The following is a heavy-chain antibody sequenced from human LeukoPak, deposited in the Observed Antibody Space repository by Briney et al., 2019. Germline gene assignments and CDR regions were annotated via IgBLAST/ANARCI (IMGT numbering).Heavy chain of an antibody. CDR2: IYYSGIS. D-gene: IGHD6-25*01. CDR3: ARRSYSSAWGEGFDY. CDR1: SGSLSSSNYY. J-gene: IGHJ4*02. Sequence: SETLSLTCTVSSGSLSSSNYYWGWVRLPPGKGLEWIGSIYYSGISYYNTSLKSRVTISVDTSKNQFSLKLTSVTAADTAVYYCARRSYSSAWGEGFDYWGQGTLVTVSS. V-gene: IGHV4-39*01.